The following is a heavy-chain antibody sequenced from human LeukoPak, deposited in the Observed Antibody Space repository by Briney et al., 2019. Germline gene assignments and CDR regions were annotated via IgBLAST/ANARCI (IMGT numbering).Heavy chain of an antibody. J-gene: IGHJ5*02. V-gene: IGHV4-59*12. CDR2: VSYSGST. Sequence: SETLSLTCTVFGGSMSSYYWSWVRQPPGKGLEWIGYVSYSGSTDYNPSLKSRVIILVDTSKNQFSLKLSSVTAADTAVSYCARDRHYWFDPWGQGTLVTVSS. CDR3: ARDRHYWFDP. CDR1: GGSMSSYY.